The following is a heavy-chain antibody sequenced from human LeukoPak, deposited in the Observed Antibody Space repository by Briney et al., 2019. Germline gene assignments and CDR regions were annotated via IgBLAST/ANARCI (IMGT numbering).Heavy chain of an antibody. CDR1: GFTFSSYA. V-gene: IGHV3-23*01. CDR2: ISGSGGST. D-gene: IGHD3-10*01. Sequence: GGSLRLSCVASGFTFSSYAMSWVRQAPGKGLEWVSAISGSGGSTYYADSVKGRFTISRDNSKNTLYLQMNSLRVEDTAVYYCAKDTLKYYYGSGSYYIGYFDYWGQGTLVTVSP. CDR3: AKDTLKYYYGSGSYYIGYFDY. J-gene: IGHJ4*02.